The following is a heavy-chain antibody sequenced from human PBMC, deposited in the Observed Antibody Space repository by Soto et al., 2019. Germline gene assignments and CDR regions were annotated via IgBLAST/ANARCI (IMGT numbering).Heavy chain of an antibody. Sequence: HPGGSLRLSCVASGFTFRSYAMSWVRQAPGEGLEWVSAIGGSGDSTYYADSVKGRFTISRDNSKNTLYLQMNSLRAEDTAVYHCAKAFSGWYYFDYWGQGNLVTFS. CDR1: GFTFRSYA. J-gene: IGHJ4*02. CDR3: AKAFSGWYYFDY. D-gene: IGHD6-19*01. CDR2: IGGSGDST. V-gene: IGHV3-23*01.